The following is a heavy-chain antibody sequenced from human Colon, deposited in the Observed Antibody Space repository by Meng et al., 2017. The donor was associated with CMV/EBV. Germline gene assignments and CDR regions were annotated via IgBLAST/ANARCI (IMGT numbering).Heavy chain of an antibody. J-gene: IGHJ5*02. Sequence: GESLKISCVASGFSFSAFNMNWVRQAPGKGLEWVASISSTSSYIYYADSLKGRFTISRDNAKNTLYLQMNSLRAEDTAVYYCLRSPSSVVHWFDPWGQGTLVTVSS. V-gene: IGHV3-21*01. CDR3: LRSPSSVVHWFDP. D-gene: IGHD6-6*01. CDR2: ISSTSSYI. CDR1: GFSFSAFN.